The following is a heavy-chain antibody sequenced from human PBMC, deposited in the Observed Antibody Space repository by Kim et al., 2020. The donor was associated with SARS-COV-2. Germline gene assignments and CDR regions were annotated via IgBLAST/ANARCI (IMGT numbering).Heavy chain of an antibody. CDR2: ISAYNGNT. V-gene: IGHV1-18*04. J-gene: IGHJ4*02. D-gene: IGHD3-3*01. Sequence: ASVKVSCKASGYTFTSYGISWVRQAPGQGLEWMGWISAYNGNTNYAQKLQGRVTMTTDTSTSTAYMELRSLRSDDTAVYYCARGGYYDFWSGYYYQLGDGQYYFDYWGQGTLVTVSS. CDR1: GYTFTSYG. CDR3: ARGGYYDFWSGYYYQLGDGQYYFDY.